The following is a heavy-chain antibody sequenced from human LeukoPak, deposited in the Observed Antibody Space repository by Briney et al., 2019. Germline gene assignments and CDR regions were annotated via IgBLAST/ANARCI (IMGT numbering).Heavy chain of an antibody. CDR2: IRNDRIT. V-gene: IGHV3-15*01. CDR3: TWMATIFTVDY. Sequence: GGSLRLSCVLSGLTFSDAWMSWVRQAPGKGLEWVGRIRNDRITDYAAPVQGRFSISRDNSKNTFYLQMNSLRTENTGMYFRTWMATIFTVDYWGQGTLVTVSS. D-gene: IGHD5-12*01. J-gene: IGHJ4*02. CDR1: GLTFSDAW.